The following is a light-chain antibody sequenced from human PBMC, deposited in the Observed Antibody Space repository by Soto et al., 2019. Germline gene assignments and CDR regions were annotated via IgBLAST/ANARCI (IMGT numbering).Light chain of an antibody. J-gene: IGLJ2*01. V-gene: IGLV1-40*01. CDR1: SSNIGAGFD. CDR3: QSFDTSLGRSV. Sequence: QSVLTQPPSVSGAPGQRVTIPCTGTSSNIGAGFDVRWYQHLPGTAPKLLIYGNNHRPSGAPDRFSGSKSGTSASLAITGLQAEDEADYSCQSFDTSLGRSVFGGGTKLTVL. CDR2: GNN.